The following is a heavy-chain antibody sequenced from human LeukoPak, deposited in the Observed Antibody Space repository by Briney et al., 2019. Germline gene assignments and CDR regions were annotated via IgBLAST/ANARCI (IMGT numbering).Heavy chain of an antibody. V-gene: IGHV7-4-1*02. Sequence: ASVKVSCKASGYTFTTYAMNWVRQAPGQGLEWMGWINTNTGNPTYAQGFTGRFVFSLDTSVSTAYLQISSLKAEDTAVCYCARDPLLRYFDWLPPYYFDYWGQGTLVTVSS. CDR3: ARDPLLRYFDWLPPYYFDY. CDR1: GYTFTTYA. J-gene: IGHJ4*02. D-gene: IGHD3-9*01. CDR2: INTNTGNP.